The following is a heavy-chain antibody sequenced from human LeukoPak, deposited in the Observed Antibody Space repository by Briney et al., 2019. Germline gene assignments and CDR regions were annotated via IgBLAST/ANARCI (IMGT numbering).Heavy chain of an antibody. CDR1: GFTFNSYT. CDR3: ATDTLRFRMDV. CDR2: ISSSGTYI. D-gene: IGHD3-3*01. V-gene: IGHV3-21*01. J-gene: IGHJ6*04. Sequence: GGSLRLSCAASGFTFNSYTINWVRQAPGKGLEWVSSISSSGTYIYYADSVKGRFTISRDNSKNSLFLQMNSLRVEDTAVYYCATDTLRFRMDVWGNGTTVTVSS.